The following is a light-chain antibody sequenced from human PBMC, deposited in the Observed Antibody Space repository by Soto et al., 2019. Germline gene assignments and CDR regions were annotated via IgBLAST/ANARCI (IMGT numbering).Light chain of an antibody. V-gene: IGKV3-20*01. Sequence: EVVLTQSPGTLSLSPGEGATLSCRASQTFSGRSLAWYQQKPGQAPRLLIHASSSRAAGVPDRFSGSRSGTDFTLIISRLEPEDFAVYWCQQYGSSPYTFGQGTKVEIK. J-gene: IGKJ2*01. CDR3: QQYGSSPYT. CDR1: QTFSGRS. CDR2: ASS.